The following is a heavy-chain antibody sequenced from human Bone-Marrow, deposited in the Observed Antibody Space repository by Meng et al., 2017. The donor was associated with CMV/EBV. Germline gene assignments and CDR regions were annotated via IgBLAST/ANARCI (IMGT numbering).Heavy chain of an antibody. CDR3: ASRDSSGSDY. V-gene: IGHV4-34*01. J-gene: IGHJ4*02. D-gene: IGHD3-22*01. CDR2: INHSGST. Sequence: SETLSLTCAVYGGSFSGYYWSWIRQPPGKGLEWIGEINHSGSTYYNPSLKSRVTISVDTSKNQFSLKLSSVTAADTAVYYCASRDSSGSDYWGQGTLVTVSS. CDR1: GGSFSGYY.